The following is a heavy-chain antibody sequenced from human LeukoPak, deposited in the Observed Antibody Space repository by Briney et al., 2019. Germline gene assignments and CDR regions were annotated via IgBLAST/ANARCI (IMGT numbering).Heavy chain of an antibody. CDR2: ISSSGSTI. V-gene: IGHV3-48*03. CDR1: GFTFSSYE. CDR3: ARDHPKYYFDY. J-gene: IGHJ4*02. Sequence: PGGSLILSCAASGFTFSSYEMNWVRQAPGKGLEWVLYISSSGSTIYYADSVKGRFTISRDNAKNSLYLQMNSLRAEDTAVYYCARDHPKYYFDYWGQGTLVTVSS.